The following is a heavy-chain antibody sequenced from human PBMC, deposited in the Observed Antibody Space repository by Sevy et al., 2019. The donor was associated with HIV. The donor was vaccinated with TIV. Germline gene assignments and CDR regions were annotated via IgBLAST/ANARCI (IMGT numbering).Heavy chain of an antibody. V-gene: IGHV4-34*01. CDR1: GESVSSSY. CDR2: VDHSGGT. J-gene: IGHJ4*02. CDR3: ARGRSPKRLPLLYSGYDHMTAHFFDY. D-gene: IGHD5-12*01. Sequence: SETLSLTCAVYGESVSSSYWTWIRQPPGGGLDWVGEVDHSGGTSYNPSLKSRATVSLDTSKGQFSLKLNSVTAADTAGYFCARGRSPKRLPLLYSGYDHMTAHFFDYWGQGALVTVSS.